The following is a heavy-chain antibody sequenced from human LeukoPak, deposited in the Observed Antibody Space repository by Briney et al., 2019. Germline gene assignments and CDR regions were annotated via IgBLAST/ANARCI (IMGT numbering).Heavy chain of an antibody. CDR3: ARDLRLVLRYFEFDP. CDR1: GYTFTGYY. CDR2: INPNSGAT. D-gene: IGHD3-9*01. Sequence: ASVKVSCKASGYTFTGYYMHWVRQAPGQGLEWMGWINPNSGATNYAQKFQDRVTMTRDTSISTAYMGLSRLRSDDTAVYYCARDLRLVLRYFEFDPWGQGTLVTVSS. V-gene: IGHV1-2*02. J-gene: IGHJ5*02.